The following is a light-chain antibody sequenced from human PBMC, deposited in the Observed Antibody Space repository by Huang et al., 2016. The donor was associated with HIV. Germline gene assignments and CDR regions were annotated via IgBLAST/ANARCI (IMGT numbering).Light chain of an antibody. CDR2: AAS. J-gene: IGKJ3*01. Sequence: DIQVTQSPSSLSASVGDRVTITCRASHNINTYLNWYQHKPGKAPKLLIYAASKLQSGVPSRFSGDGSGTDFTLTIRRLERDDFATYFCQQSYNSPFTFGPGTKVHI. V-gene: IGKV1-39*01. CDR1: HNINTY. CDR3: QQSYNSPFT.